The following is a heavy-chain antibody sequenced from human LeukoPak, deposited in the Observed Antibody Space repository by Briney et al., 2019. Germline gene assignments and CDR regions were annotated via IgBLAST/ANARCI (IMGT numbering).Heavy chain of an antibody. CDR3: ARAYRGSTTSKYYYGMAV. V-gene: IGHV1-69*13. CDR2: IIPIFGTA. CDR1: GGTFSTYA. D-gene: IGHD1-26*01. Sequence: ASLKVSSKASGGTFSTYAISWVRQAPGQGLEWMGGIIPIFGTANDAQKFQGSVTITADESTSTAYMEMRSLRSEDAAVYYCARAYRGSTTSKYYYGMAVWGQGTTVTVSS. J-gene: IGHJ6*02.